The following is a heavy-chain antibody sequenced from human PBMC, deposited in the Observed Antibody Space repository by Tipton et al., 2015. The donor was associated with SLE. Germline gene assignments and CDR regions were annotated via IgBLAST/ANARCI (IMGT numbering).Heavy chain of an antibody. Sequence: TLSLTCTVSGSSLTGSYWSWIRQPPGKGLEWIGYIYYTGSTKFEPSLKSRVTISLDTSKNQFSLKLSSVTAADTAVYYCARGVSFAWWGQGTLVTVSS. CDR1: GSSLTGSY. J-gene: IGHJ4*02. CDR3: ARGVSFAW. V-gene: IGHV4-59*08. D-gene: IGHD3-10*01. CDR2: IYYTGST.